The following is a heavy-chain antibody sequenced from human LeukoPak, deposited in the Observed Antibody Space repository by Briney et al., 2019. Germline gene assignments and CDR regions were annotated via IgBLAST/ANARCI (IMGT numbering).Heavy chain of an antibody. CDR2: ISYDGSNK. D-gene: IGHD6-19*01. CDR1: GFTFSSYA. Sequence: GGSLRLSCAASGFTFSSYAMHWVRQAPGKGVEWVAVISYDGSNKYYADSVKGRFTISRDNSKNTLYLQMNSLRAEDTAVYYCARGWYYFDYWGQGTLVTVSS. V-gene: IGHV3-30*04. CDR3: ARGWYYFDY. J-gene: IGHJ4*02.